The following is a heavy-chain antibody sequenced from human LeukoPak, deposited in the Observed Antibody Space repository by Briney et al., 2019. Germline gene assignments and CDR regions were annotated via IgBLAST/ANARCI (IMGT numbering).Heavy chain of an antibody. CDR2: INHSGST. Sequence: PSETLSLTCTVSGYSISSGYYWSWIRQPPGKGLEWIGEINHSGSTNYNPSLKSRVTISVDTSKNQFSLKLSSVTAADTAVYYCARGWYSGYDSWFDPWGQGTLVTVSS. CDR3: ARGWYSGYDSWFDP. D-gene: IGHD5-12*01. CDR1: GYSISSGYY. J-gene: IGHJ5*02. V-gene: IGHV4-38-2*02.